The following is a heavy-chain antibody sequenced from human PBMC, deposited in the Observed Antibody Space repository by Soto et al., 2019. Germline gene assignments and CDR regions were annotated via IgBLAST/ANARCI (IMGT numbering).Heavy chain of an antibody. D-gene: IGHD3-22*01. Sequence: EVQLVESGGGLVQPGGSLRLSCEAAGFTLRSYWMHWVRQAPGKGLVWVSRINSDGSSTTYVDSVKGRFTVSRDNAKNTLYLQMNSLRAEDTAVYYCARPHYYDSTGYYLDAFEIWGQGTMVTVSS. CDR3: ARPHYYDSTGYYLDAFEI. CDR2: INSDGSST. V-gene: IGHV3-74*01. J-gene: IGHJ3*02. CDR1: GFTLRSYW.